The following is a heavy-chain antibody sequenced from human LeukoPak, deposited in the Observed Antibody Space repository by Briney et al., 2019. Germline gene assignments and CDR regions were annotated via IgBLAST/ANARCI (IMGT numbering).Heavy chain of an antibody. CDR1: GFTFSSYG. CDR2: IWNDGSNK. CDR3: ARDESYYFDY. V-gene: IGHV3-33*01. J-gene: IGHJ4*02. Sequence: PGRSLRLSCAASGFTFSSYGMHWVRQAPGKGLEWVAVIWNDGSNKYYADSVKGRFTISRDNSKNTLYLQMNSLRAEDTAVYYCARDESYYFDYWGQGTLVTVSS.